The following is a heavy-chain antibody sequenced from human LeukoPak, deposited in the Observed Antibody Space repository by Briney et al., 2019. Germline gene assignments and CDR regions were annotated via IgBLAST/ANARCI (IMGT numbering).Heavy chain of an antibody. CDR1: GFTLSRLP. Sequence: GASLRLSCAPSGFTLSRLPMGCVRHAPGKGLEWVSTISSSGDSTYYADSVQGRCLIARDNYKNKLYLQKNSLTADDKAVYYCANRGCLGVVAALHYWGQGT. J-gene: IGHJ4*02. CDR2: ISSSGDST. CDR3: ANRGCLGVVAALHY. V-gene: IGHV3-23*01. D-gene: IGHD2-15*01.